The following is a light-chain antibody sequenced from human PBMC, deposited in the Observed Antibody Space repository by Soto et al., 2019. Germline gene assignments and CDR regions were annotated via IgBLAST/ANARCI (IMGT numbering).Light chain of an antibody. Sequence: DIQVTQSPSTLSASVGDRVTITCRASQSIGGWLAWYQQKPGKAPRLLIYEASSLESGVPFRFSGSGSGTEFTLSISSLQPEDSATYYCQQYNSYPLTFGGGTKVEIK. J-gene: IGKJ4*01. V-gene: IGKV1-5*03. CDR1: QSIGGW. CDR2: EAS. CDR3: QQYNSYPLT.